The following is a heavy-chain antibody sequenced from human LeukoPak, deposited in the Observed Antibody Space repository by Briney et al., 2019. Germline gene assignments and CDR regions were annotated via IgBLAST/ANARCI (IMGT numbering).Heavy chain of an antibody. J-gene: IGHJ4*02. V-gene: IGHV3-21*01. CDR1: GFTFSSYS. CDR3: ARSGDSLFLYYFDY. Sequence: GGSLRLSCAASGFTFSSYSMTWVRQAPGKGLEWVSSISSSSSYIYYADSVKGRFTISRDNAKNSLYLQMNSLRAEDTAVYYCARSGDSLFLYYFDYWGQGTLVTVSS. CDR2: ISSSSSYI. D-gene: IGHD2-15*01.